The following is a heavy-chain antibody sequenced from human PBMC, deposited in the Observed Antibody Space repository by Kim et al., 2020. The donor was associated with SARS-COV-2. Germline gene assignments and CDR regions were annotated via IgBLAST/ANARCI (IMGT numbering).Heavy chain of an antibody. V-gene: IGHV1-69*13. J-gene: IGHJ5*02. CDR1: GGTFSSYA. D-gene: IGHD2-15*01. CDR3: ARDGAVGCSGGSCYRGNWFDP. Sequence: SVKVSCKASGGTFSSYAISWVRQAPGQGLEWMGGIIPIFGTANYAQKFQGRVTITADESTSTAYMELSSLRSEDTAVYYCARDGAVGCSGGSCYRGNWFDPWGQGTLVTVSS. CDR2: IIPIFGTA.